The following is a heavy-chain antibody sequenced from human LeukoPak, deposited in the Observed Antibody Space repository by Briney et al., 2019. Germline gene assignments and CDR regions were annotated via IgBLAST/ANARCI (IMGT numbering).Heavy chain of an antibody. V-gene: IGHV3-23*01. J-gene: IGHJ5*02. CDR1: GFTFSSYA. D-gene: IGHD4-11*01. CDR2: ISGSGGST. CDR3: AKDSTVTTGSNWFDP. Sequence: GGSLRLSCAASGFTFSSYAMSWVRQAPGKGLELVSAISGSGGSTYYTDSVKGRFTISRDNSKNTLNLQMNSLRAEDTAVYYCAKDSTVTTGSNWFDPWGQGTLVTVSS.